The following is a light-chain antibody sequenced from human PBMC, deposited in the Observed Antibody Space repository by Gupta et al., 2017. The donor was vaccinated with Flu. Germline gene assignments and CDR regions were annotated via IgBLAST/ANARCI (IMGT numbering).Light chain of an antibody. CDR2: EVG. V-gene: IGLV2-14*01. J-gene: IGLJ3*02. CDR1: SSDFAGDKY. CDR3: SSCTVRSTLL. Sequence: SITICCTGSSSDFAGDKYVSWYQHRTGKVPKVIIYEVGYRASGVSNRFSGSKSGNTASLTISGLQSEDEAIYYCSSCTVRSTLLLGGGTKLTVL.